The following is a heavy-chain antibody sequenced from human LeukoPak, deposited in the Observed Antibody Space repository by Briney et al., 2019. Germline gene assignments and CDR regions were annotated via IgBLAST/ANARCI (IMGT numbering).Heavy chain of an antibody. CDR1: GYTFTSYA. J-gene: IGHJ6*02. CDR2: INAGNSNT. D-gene: IGHD2-21*01. V-gene: IGHV1-3*01. Sequence: ASVKVSCKASGYTFTSYAMHWVRQAPGQRLEWMGWINAGNSNTKYSQKFQGRVTITRDTSASTAYMELSSLRSEDTAVYYCARPRVGIFPLLPVKHYYGMVVWGQGTTVTVSS. CDR3: ARPRVGIFPLLPVKHYYGMVV.